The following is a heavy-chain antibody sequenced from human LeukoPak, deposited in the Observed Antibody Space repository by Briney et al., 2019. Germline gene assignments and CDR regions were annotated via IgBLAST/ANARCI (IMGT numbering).Heavy chain of an antibody. CDR3: ARETRSGRAFDI. CDR2: IYTSGTT. Sequence: SSETLSLTCTVSDDSINSYWWSWIRQPAGKGLEWIGRIYTSGTTNYNLSFKSRVTMSVGTSKNQFSLKLRSVTAADMAVYYCARETRSGRAFDIWGQGTMVTVSS. V-gene: IGHV4-4*07. J-gene: IGHJ3*02. CDR1: DDSINSYW. D-gene: IGHD6-19*01.